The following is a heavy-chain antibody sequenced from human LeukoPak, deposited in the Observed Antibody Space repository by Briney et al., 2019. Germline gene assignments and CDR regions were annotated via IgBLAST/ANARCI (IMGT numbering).Heavy chain of an antibody. Sequence: TGGSLRLSCAASGFTFSSYSMNWARQAPGKGLEWVSSISSSSTYIYYADSVKGRFTISRDNAKNSLSLQMNSLRAEDTAVYYCAREALNMYYGMDVWGQGTTVTVSS. V-gene: IGHV3-21*01. D-gene: IGHD1/OR15-1a*01. CDR3: AREALNMYYGMDV. CDR2: ISSSSTYI. CDR1: GFTFSSYS. J-gene: IGHJ6*02.